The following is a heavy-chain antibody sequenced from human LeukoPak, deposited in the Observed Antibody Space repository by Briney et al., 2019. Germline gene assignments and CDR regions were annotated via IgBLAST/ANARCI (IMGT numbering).Heavy chain of an antibody. J-gene: IGHJ4*02. CDR2: ISSGSSYI. CDR1: GFTFSSYS. V-gene: IGHV3-21*01. CDR3: ARDPIEVAGTGLTYFDY. D-gene: IGHD6-19*01. Sequence: GGSLRLSCAASGFTFSSYSMNWVRQAPGKGLEWVSSISSGSSYIYYADSVKGRFTISRDNAKNSLYLQMNSMRAEDTAVYYCARDPIEVAGTGLTYFDYWGQGTLVTVSS.